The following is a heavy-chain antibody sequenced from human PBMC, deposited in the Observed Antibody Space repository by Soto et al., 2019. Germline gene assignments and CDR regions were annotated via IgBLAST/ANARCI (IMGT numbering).Heavy chain of an antibody. Sequence: QVQLVESGGGLVKPGGSLRLSCAASGFTFSDYYMSWIRQAPGKGLEWASYISSSGSTIYYADSVKGRFTISRDNAKNSLYLQMNSLRAEDTAVYYCARDYLGYCSSTSCPGFDPWGQGTLVTVSS. CDR3: ARDYLGYCSSTSCPGFDP. J-gene: IGHJ5*02. CDR1: GFTFSDYY. V-gene: IGHV3-11*01. D-gene: IGHD2-2*01. CDR2: ISSSGSTI.